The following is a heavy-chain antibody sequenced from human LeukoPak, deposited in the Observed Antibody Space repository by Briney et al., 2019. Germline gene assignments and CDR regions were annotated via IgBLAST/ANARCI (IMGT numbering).Heavy chain of an antibody. Sequence: ASVKVSCKASGYTFTSYGISWVRQAPGQGLEWMGWISAYNGNTNYAQKLQGRVTITTDTSTSTAYMELRSLRSDDTAVYYCARGSSGYDWGWFDPWGQGTLVTVSS. CDR2: ISAYNGNT. D-gene: IGHD5-12*01. CDR3: ARGSSGYDWGWFDP. V-gene: IGHV1-18*01. J-gene: IGHJ5*02. CDR1: GYTFTSYG.